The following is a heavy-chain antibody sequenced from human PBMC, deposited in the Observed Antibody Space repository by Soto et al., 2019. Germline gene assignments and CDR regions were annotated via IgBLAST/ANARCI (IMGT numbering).Heavy chain of an antibody. J-gene: IGHJ4*02. CDR2: ISYDGSNK. V-gene: IGHV3-30-3*01. Sequence: GGSLRLSCAASGFTFSSYAMHWVRQAPGKGLEWVAVISYDGSNKYYADSVKGRFTISRDNSKNSLYLQMNSLRDEDTAVYYCAIDSRWLQPVYFDYWGQGTLVTVSS. CDR3: AIDSRWLQPVYFDY. CDR1: GFTFSSYA. D-gene: IGHD5-12*01.